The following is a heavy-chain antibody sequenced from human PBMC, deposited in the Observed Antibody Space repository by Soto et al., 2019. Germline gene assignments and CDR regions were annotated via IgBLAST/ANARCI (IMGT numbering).Heavy chain of an antibody. D-gene: IGHD6-13*01. CDR2: IIPIFGTA. J-gene: IGHJ4*02. Sequence: QVQLVQSGAEVKKPGSSVKVSCKASGGTFSSYAISWVRQAPGQGLEWMGGIIPIFGTANYAQKFQGRVTITADESTSTAYMELSSLRSEDTAVYYCARDSPVAAAGHSNYYFDYWGQGTLVTVSS. CDR1: GGTFSSYA. CDR3: ARDSPVAAAGHSNYYFDY. V-gene: IGHV1-69*01.